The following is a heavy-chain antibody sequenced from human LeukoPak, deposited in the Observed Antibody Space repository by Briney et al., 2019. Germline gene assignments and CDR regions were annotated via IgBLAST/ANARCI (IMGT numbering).Heavy chain of an antibody. CDR2: IYSSGST. D-gene: IGHD5-24*01. Sequence: PGGSLRLSCAASGFTVSSNYMSWVRQAPGKGLEWVSLIYSSGSTYYADSVKGRFTISRDNSKNTLYLQMNSLTAEDTAVYYCARTFVSGDGYKVGHFDYWGQGTQVTVSS. J-gene: IGHJ4*02. CDR3: ARTFVSGDGYKVGHFDY. V-gene: IGHV3-53*01. CDR1: GFTVSSNY.